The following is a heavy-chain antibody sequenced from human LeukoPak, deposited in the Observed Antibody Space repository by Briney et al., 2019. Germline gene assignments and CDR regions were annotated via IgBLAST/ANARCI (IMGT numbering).Heavy chain of an antibody. V-gene: IGHV3-23*01. D-gene: IGHD2-15*01. Sequence: GGSLRPSCAASGFTFSSYDMSWVRQAQGKGLEWVSVITGSGGSTYHADSVKGRFTISRDNSKDTVYLQMNSLRAEDTAVYYCAKDNSPYVVDEISTNWGQGTLVTVSS. J-gene: IGHJ4*02. CDR1: GFTFSSYD. CDR3: AKDNSPYVVDEISTN. CDR2: ITGSGGST.